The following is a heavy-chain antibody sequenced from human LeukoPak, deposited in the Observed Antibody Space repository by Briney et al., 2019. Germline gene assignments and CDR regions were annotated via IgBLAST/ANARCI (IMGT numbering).Heavy chain of an antibody. Sequence: GGSLRLSCAASGFTFSSYGMHWVRQAPGKGLEWVAFIRYDGSNKYYADSVKGRFTISRDNSKNTQYLQMNSLRAEDTAVYYCAKVGPIQLWLPYFDYWGQGTLVTVSS. CDR1: GFTFSSYG. CDR3: AKVGPIQLWLPYFDY. V-gene: IGHV3-30*02. D-gene: IGHD5-18*01. CDR2: IRYDGSNK. J-gene: IGHJ4*02.